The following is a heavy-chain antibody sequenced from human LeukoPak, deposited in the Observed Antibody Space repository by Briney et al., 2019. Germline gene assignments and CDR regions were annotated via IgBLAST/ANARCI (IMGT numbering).Heavy chain of an antibody. CDR3: AREHYYDSSGFRFDP. J-gene: IGHJ5*02. CDR1: GGSISSYY. CDR2: IYYGGST. V-gene: IGHV4-59*01. D-gene: IGHD3-22*01. Sequence: PSETLSLTCTVSGGSISSYYWSWIRQPPGKGLEWIGYIYYGGSTNYNPSLKSRVTISVDTSKNQFSLKLSSVTAADTAVYYCAREHYYDSSGFRFDPWGQGTLVTVSS.